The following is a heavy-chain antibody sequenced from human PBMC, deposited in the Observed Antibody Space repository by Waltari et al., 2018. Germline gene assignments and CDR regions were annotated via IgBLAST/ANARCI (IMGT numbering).Heavy chain of an antibody. CDR3: ARDQRLGWAAS. CDR1: GYTFLDNG. D-gene: IGHD6-19*01. J-gene: IGHJ5*02. CDR2: INPSNGDT. V-gene: IGHV1-18*01. Sequence: HVQLVHLGGEVTKPGASVQVSCKASGYTFLDNGITWVRQAPSQGLEWMGWINPSNGDTNYAQTFQGRVTMTTDPSTNTAYMDLRSLMSDDTAVYYCARDQRLGWAASWGQGTLVTVSS.